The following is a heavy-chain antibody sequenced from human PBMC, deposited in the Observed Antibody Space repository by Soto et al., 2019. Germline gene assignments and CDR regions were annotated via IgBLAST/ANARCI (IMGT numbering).Heavy chain of an antibody. V-gene: IGHV3-23*01. CDR1: GFTFSSYA. CDR2: ISGSGGST. CDR3: AGYCSSTSCRGGGNWFDP. Sequence: PGGSLRLSCAASGFTFSSYAMSWVRQAPGKGLEWVSAISGSGGSTYYADSVKGRFTISRDNSKNTLYLQMNSLRAEDTAVYYCAGYCSSTSCRGGGNWFDPWGPGTLVTVSS. J-gene: IGHJ5*02. D-gene: IGHD2-2*01.